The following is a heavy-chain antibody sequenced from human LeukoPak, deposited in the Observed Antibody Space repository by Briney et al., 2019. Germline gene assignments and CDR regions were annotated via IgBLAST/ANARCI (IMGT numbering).Heavy chain of an antibody. CDR3: ARLYDSSGYTNWLDP. J-gene: IGHJ5*02. Sequence: SQTLSLTCTVSGGSISSGDYYWSWIRQPPGKGLEWIAYMYYSGSTYYNPSLKSRVTMSADTSKNQFSLKLSSVTAADTAVYYCARLYDSSGYTNWLDPWGQGTLVTVSS. V-gene: IGHV4-30-4*01. D-gene: IGHD3-22*01. CDR1: GGSISSGDYY. CDR2: MYYSGST.